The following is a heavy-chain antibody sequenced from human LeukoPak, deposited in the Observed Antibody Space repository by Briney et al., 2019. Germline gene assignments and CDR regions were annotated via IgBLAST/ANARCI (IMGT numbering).Heavy chain of an antibody. CDR2: INPNSGGT. V-gene: IGHV1-2*02. CDR3: ARTYDFGIGPPGDAFDN. J-gene: IGHJ3*02. D-gene: IGHD3-3*01. Sequence: PGGSLKLSCAASGFTFSDSAMHWVRQAPGQGLEWMGWINPNSGGTNYAQKFQGRVTMTRDTSISTAYMELSRLRSDDTAVYYCARTYDFGIGPPGDAFDNWGQGTLVTVFS. CDR1: GFTFSDSA.